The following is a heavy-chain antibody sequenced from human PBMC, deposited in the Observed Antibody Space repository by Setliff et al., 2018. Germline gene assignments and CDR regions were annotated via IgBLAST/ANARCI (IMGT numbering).Heavy chain of an antibody. Sequence: SETLSLTCTVSGGSIRNYYWSWIRQPPGKGLEWIGYIYYSGNTNYNPSLKSRVTISVDTSKNQFSLKLSSVTAADTAVYFCARQDRFYDRSVFVEYFQHWGQGALVTVSS. CDR3: ARQDRFYDRSVFVEYFQH. J-gene: IGHJ1*01. CDR2: IYYSGNT. CDR1: GGSIRNYY. D-gene: IGHD3-22*01. V-gene: IGHV4-59*01.